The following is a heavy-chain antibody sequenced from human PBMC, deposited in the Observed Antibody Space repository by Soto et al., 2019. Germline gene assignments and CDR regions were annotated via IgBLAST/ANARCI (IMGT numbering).Heavy chain of an antibody. D-gene: IGHD2-15*01. Sequence: ASVKVSCKASGYTFTSYGISWVRQAPGQGLDWMGWISAYNGNTKYAQDLQGRVTMTTDTSTSTDYIELRSLRSDDTAMYYCARFSGGSYNTYYYYYGMDVWGQGTTVTVSS. CDR1: GYTFTSYG. J-gene: IGHJ6*02. V-gene: IGHV1-18*04. CDR2: ISAYNGNT. CDR3: ARFSGGSYNTYYYYYGMDV.